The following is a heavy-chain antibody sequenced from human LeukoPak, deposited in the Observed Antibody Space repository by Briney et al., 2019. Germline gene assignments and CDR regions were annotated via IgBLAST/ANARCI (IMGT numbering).Heavy chain of an antibody. D-gene: IGHD3-10*01. CDR2: IYYSGST. V-gene: IGHV4-59*12. J-gene: IGHJ6*02. CDR3: ARGPLMVRGVIPYYYYYGMDV. CDR1: GGSISSYY. Sequence: SETLSLTCTVSGGSISSYYWSWIRQPPGKGLEWIGYIYYSGSTNYNPSLKSRVTISVDTSKNQFSLKLSSVTAADTAVYYCARGPLMVRGVIPYYYYYGMDVWGQGTTVTVSS.